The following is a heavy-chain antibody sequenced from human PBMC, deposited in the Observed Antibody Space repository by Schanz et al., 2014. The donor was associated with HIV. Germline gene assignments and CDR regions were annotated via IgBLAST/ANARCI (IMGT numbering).Heavy chain of an antibody. CDR3: ASRGGSSWYENWFDP. Sequence: EVQLLESGGGLVQPGGSLRLSCAASGFTFSTYAMTWVRQAPGKGLEWVSAISGSGISTYYADSVKGRFTISRDNSKNTLYLQMNSLRAGDTAVYYCASRGGSSWYENWFDPWGQGTLVTVSS. CDR2: ISGSGIST. J-gene: IGHJ5*02. V-gene: IGHV3-23*01. CDR1: GFTFSTYA. D-gene: IGHD6-13*01.